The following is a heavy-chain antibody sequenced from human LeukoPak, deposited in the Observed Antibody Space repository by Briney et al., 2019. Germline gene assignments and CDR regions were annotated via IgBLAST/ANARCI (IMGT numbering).Heavy chain of an antibody. CDR1: GFTFNSYS. V-gene: IGHV3-21*01. CDR2: ISSSSSYI. Sequence: GGSLRLSCAASGFTFNSYSMNWVRQAPGKGLEWVSSISSSSSYIYYADSVKGRFTISRDNAKNSLYLQMNSLRAEDTAVYYCARDPDIVVVPALEGFDYWGQGTLVTVSS. J-gene: IGHJ4*02. D-gene: IGHD2-2*01. CDR3: ARDPDIVVVPALEGFDY.